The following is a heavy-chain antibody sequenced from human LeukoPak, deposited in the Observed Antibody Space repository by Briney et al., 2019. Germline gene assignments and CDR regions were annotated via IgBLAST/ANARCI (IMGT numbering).Heavy chain of an antibody. J-gene: IGHJ6*02. D-gene: IGHD3-3*01. CDR2: ISSSSSTI. CDR3: ARDGYYDFWSGYSGYYYYGMDV. CDR1: GFTFSSYS. V-gene: IGHV3-48*02. Sequence: GGSLRLSCAASGFTFSSYSMNWVRQAPGKGLEWVSYISSSSSTIYYADSVKGRFTISRDNAKNSLYLQMNSLRDEDTAVYYCARDGYYDFWSGYSGYYYYGMDVWGQGTTVTVSS.